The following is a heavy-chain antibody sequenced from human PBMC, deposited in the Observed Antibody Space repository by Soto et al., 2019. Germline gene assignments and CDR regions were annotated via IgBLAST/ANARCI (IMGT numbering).Heavy chain of an antibody. D-gene: IGHD6-19*01. CDR2: IWYDGSNK. Sequence: QVQLVESGGGVVQPGRSLRLSCAASGFTFSSYGMHWVRQAPGKGLEWVAVIWYDGSNKYYADSVKCRFTISRDNSKNTLYLQMNSLRVEDTAVYYCARDRYSSGWYDLDYWGQGTLVTVSS. J-gene: IGHJ4*02. CDR3: ARDRYSSGWYDLDY. CDR1: GFTFSSYG. V-gene: IGHV3-33*01.